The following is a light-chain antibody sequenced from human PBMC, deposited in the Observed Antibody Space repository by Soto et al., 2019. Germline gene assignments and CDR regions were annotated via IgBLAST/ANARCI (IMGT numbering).Light chain of an antibody. CDR2: EVS. J-gene: IGLJ2*01. CDR1: SSDVGGYNY. Sequence: QSALTQPASVSGSPGQSITISCTGTSSDVGGYNYVSWYQLHPGKAPKLMVYEVSNRPSGVSNRFSGSKSGNTASLTISGLQAEDEADYYCCSYAGSSTFYVVFGGGTKVTVL. V-gene: IGLV2-14*01. CDR3: CSYAGSSTFYVV.